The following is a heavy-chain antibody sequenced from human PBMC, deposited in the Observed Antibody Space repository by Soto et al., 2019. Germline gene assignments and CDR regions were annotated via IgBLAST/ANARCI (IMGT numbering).Heavy chain of an antibody. V-gene: IGHV1-2*04. D-gene: IGHD6-13*01. J-gene: IGHJ4*02. CDR2: INPNSGGT. Sequence: ASVKVSCKASGYTFTGYYMHWVRQAPGQGLEWMGWINPNSGGTNYAQKFQGWVTMTRDTSISTAYMELSRLRSDDTAVYYCARDKTGIAAAGRGWFDYWGQGTLVTVSS. CDR1: GYTFTGYY. CDR3: ARDKTGIAAAGRGWFDY.